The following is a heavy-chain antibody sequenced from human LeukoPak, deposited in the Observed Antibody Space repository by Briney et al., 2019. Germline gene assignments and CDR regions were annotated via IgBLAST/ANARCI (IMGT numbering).Heavy chain of an antibody. D-gene: IGHD2-15*01. J-gene: IGHJ4*02. CDR2: ISSSSRTI. CDR3: ARDRCSGGSCYSYAADY. V-gene: IGHV3-48*01. CDR1: GFTFSNYN. Sequence: GGSLILSCAASGFTFSNYNMNWVRQAPGKGLEGVSYISSSSRTIYYADSVKGRFTISRDNSKNTLYLQMNSLRAEDTAVYYCARDRCSGGSCYSYAADYWGQGTLVTVSS.